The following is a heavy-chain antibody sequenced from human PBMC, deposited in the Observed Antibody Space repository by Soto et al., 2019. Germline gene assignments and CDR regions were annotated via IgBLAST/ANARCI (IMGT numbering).Heavy chain of an antibody. CDR2: IASDGKDK. CDR1: GFTFSNYA. D-gene: IGHD6-13*01. CDR3: AKDGAIAAADYFFDY. V-gene: IGHV3-30*18. J-gene: IGHJ4*02. Sequence: GVSLRLSCAAAGFTFSNYAIHWVRKAPGKGLEWVAVIASDGKDKRYADSVKGRFTISRDNSKNTVYLQMNSLRGEDTAVYYCAKDGAIAAADYFFDYWGQGSLVTVSS.